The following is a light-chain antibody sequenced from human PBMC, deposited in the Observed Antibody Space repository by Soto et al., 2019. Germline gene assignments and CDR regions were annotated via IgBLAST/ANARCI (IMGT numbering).Light chain of an antibody. CDR2: GTS. CDR1: QGIITSY. J-gene: IGKJ1*01. V-gene: IGKV3-20*01. Sequence: DIAMTQAPATLSASPGERPTLSCRASQGIITSYLAWYQKRPGQAPRLLIYGTSSRVTDIPDRFSGSGSGTDFTLTINRLEPEDFAVYYCQHYGRSRTFGQGTKVDI. CDR3: QHYGRSRT.